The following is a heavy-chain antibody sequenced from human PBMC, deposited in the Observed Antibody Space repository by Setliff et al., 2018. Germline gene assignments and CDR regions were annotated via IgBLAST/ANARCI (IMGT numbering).Heavy chain of an antibody. CDR1: GFTFSTFW. D-gene: IGHD5-18*01. V-gene: IGHV3-7*04. CDR3: ARGGYSYGY. J-gene: IGHJ4*01. Sequence: PGGSLRLSCAASGFTFSTFWMSWVRQAPGEGLEWVANIKQDGSETYYVDSVKGRFTISRDNPNNSLYLQMNNLRAEDTAVYYCARGGYSYGYWGHGTLVTVSS. CDR2: IKQDGSET.